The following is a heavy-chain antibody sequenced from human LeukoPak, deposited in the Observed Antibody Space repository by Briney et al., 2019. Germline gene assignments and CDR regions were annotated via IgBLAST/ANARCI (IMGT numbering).Heavy chain of an antibody. D-gene: IGHD4-17*01. CDR2: IISDGSRT. J-gene: IGHJ4*02. V-gene: IGHV3-74*01. CDR3: VRDGDNLGRDFDY. Sequence: GGSLRLSCAASGFTFSNYWLYWVGRASREGLVWVSQIISDGSRTYYAHSVKGRFTISRDNTKNTLYLQMNSLRAEDTAVYYCVRDGDNLGRDFDYWGQGTLVTVSS. CDR1: GFTFSNYW.